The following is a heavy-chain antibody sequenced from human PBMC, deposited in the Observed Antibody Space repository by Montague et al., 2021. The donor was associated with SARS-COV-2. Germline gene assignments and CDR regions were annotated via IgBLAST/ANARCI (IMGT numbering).Heavy chain of an antibody. Sequence: SLRLSCAASGFTFGTYAMSWVRQAPGQGLVWVSAIGGSGVGSYYSDSVKGRFTISRDSSKNTLYLRMDSLRVDDTAIYYCAKSVDSGGYNYERGADYWGQGTVVTVSS. D-gene: IGHD3-22*01. CDR1: GFTFGTYA. V-gene: IGHV3-23*01. J-gene: IGHJ4*02. CDR3: AKSVDSGGYNYERGADY. CDR2: IGGSGVGS.